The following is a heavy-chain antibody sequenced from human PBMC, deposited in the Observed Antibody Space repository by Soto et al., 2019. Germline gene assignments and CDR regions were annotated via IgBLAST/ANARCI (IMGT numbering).Heavy chain of an antibody. CDR1: GFTFSSYA. D-gene: IGHD4-4*01. CDR2: ISGSGGST. J-gene: IGHJ6*02. V-gene: IGHV3-23*01. Sequence: PVGSLRISCAASGFTFSSYAMSWVRQAPGKGLEWVSAISGSGGSTYYADSVKGRFTISRDNSKNTLYLQMNSLRAEDTAVYYCAKYDYSYGHPLGMDVWGQGTTVTVSS. CDR3: AKYDYSYGHPLGMDV.